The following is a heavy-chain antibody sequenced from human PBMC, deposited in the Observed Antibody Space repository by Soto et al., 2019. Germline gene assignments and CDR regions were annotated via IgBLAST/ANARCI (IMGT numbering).Heavy chain of an antibody. CDR3: ARDGGIYSGIDY. V-gene: IGHV4-38-2*02. CDR1: GYSISSGYY. J-gene: IGHJ4*02. CDR2: MYHSGTT. D-gene: IGHD1-26*01. Sequence: QVQLQESGPGLVKPSETLSLTCAVSGYSISSGYYWGWIRQPPGKGLEWIGSMYHSGTTYYNPSLKSRVTISVDTSKNQVSLKLSSVTAADTAVYYCARDGGIYSGIDYWGQGTLVTVSS.